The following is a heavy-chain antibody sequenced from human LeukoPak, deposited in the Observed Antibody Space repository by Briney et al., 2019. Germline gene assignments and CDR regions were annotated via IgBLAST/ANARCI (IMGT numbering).Heavy chain of an antibody. CDR3: ARDRLHYGEYEKTFDY. CDR2: ISHSSRTI. Sequence: GGSLRLSCAASGFTFSSYSMNWARQAPGKGLEWVSYISHSSRTIYYADSVKGRFTISRDNAKNSLYLQMNSLRAEDSAVYYCARDRLHYGEYEKTFDYWGQGTLVTVSS. V-gene: IGHV3-48*01. CDR1: GFTFSSYS. J-gene: IGHJ4*02. D-gene: IGHD4-17*01.